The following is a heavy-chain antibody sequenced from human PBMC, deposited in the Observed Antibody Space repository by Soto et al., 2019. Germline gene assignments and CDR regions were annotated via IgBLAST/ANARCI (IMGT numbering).Heavy chain of an antibody. D-gene: IGHD1-26*01. J-gene: IGHJ6*03. CDR3: ARGGYYFYMDV. V-gene: IGHV4-4*02. CDR2: IHHSGST. Sequence: QVQLQESGPGLVKPSETLSLTCAVSGGSISISNWWSWGRQTPGKGLEGIGQIHHSGSTNYSPSLTSRVTMSVAKSKTQFSLKMNSVTAADTAVYYCARGGYYFYMDVWGKGTTVTVSS. CDR1: GGSISISNW.